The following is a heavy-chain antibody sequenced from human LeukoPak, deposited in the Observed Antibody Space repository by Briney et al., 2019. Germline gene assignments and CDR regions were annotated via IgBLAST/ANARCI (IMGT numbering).Heavy chain of an antibody. CDR2: ISSSGSTI. J-gene: IGHJ4*02. CDR3: ASSDASGGWLRVFDY. CDR1: GFTFSSYW. V-gene: IGHV3-48*04. Sequence: GGSLRLSCAASGFTFSSYWMSWVRQAPGKGLEWVSYISSSGSTIYYADSVKGRFTISRDNAKNSLYLQMNSLRAEDTAVYYCASSDASGGWLRVFDYWGQGTLVTVSS. D-gene: IGHD5-12*01.